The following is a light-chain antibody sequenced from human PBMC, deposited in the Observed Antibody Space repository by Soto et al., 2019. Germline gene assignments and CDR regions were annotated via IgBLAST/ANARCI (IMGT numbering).Light chain of an antibody. CDR1: RSDIGASIY. V-gene: IGLV2-14*01. CDR3: TSYTTSNTLA. CDR2: DVN. Sequence: QSALTQPASVSGSPGQSITISCTGTRSDIGASIYVSWFQQYPGEAPKCMIYDVNNRPSGVSNRFSGSKSGSTASLTISGLQAEDEAVYYCTSYTTSNTLALGGGTKLIVL. J-gene: IGLJ2*01.